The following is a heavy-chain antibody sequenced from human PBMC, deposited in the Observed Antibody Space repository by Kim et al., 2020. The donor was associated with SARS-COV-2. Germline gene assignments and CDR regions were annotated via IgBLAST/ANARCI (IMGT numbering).Heavy chain of an antibody. Sequence: SETLSLTCAVYGGSFSGYYWSWIRQPPGKGLEWIGEINHSGSTNYNPSLKSRVTISVDTSKNQFSLKLSSVTAADTAVYYCARGPYYYGSGTTSGFRPRSYYYYGMDVWGQGTTVTVSS. D-gene: IGHD3-10*01. CDR2: INHSGST. J-gene: IGHJ6*02. CDR1: GGSFSGYY. V-gene: IGHV4-34*01. CDR3: ARGPYYYGSGTTSGFRPRSYYYYGMDV.